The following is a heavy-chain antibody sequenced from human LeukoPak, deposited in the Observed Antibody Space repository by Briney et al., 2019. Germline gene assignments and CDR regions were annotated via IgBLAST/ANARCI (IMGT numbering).Heavy chain of an antibody. CDR3: ARRDDYGGKGFDS. J-gene: IGHJ4*02. CDR1: GYSFNTYW. Sequence: GESLKISCKGSGYSFNTYWTAWVRQMPGKGLECMGIVNPGDSATTYSPSFQGQVTISADKSVSTAYLQWNSLKASDTAMYYCARRDDYGGKGFDSWGQGTLVTLAS. CDR2: VNPGDSAT. D-gene: IGHD4-23*01. V-gene: IGHV5-51*01.